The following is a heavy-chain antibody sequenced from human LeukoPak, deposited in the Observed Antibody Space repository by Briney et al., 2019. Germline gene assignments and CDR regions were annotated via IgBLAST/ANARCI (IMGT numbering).Heavy chain of an antibody. CDR3: ARLSSSGYLYFDY. V-gene: IGHV4-59*08. Sequence: SETLSLTCTVSGGSISSYYWSWIRQPPGKGLEWIGYIYYSGSTNYNPSLKSRVTISVDTSKNQFSLKLSSVTAADTAVYYCARLSSSGYLYFDYWGQGTLVTVSS. D-gene: IGHD3-22*01. J-gene: IGHJ4*02. CDR1: GGSISSYY. CDR2: IYYSGST.